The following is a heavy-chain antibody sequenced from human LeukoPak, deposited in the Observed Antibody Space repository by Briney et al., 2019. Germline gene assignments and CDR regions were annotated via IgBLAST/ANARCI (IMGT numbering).Heavy chain of an antibody. D-gene: IGHD2-2*01. CDR2: IYSGGSS. V-gene: IGHV4-39*07. Sequence: SETLSLTCTVSGGSISSSSYYWGWIRQPPEKELEWIGSIYSGGSSYYNPSLKSRVTISVDTSNNQFSLKVNSVTAADTAVYYCARDAGHQLSRRNYYAMDVWGQGTTVTVSS. CDR1: GGSISSSSYY. J-gene: IGHJ6*02. CDR3: ARDAGHQLSRRNYYAMDV.